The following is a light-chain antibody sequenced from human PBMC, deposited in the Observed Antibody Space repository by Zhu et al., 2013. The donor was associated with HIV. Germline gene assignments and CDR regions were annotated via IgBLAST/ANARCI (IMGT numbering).Light chain of an antibody. J-gene: IGLJ3*02. CDR3: VLYVGSGISV. V-gene: IGLV8-61*01. CDR2: STS. CDR1: SDSVSTNYH. Sequence: QTVVTQEPSFSVSPGGTVTLTCGLSSDSVSTNYHPSWYQQTPGQAPRTLIYSTSTRSSGVPDRFSGSILGNKAALTITGAQADDESNYYCVLYVGSGISVFGGGTKLTVL.